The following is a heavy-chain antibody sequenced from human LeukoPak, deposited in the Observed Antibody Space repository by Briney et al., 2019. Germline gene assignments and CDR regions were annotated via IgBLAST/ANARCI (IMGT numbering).Heavy chain of an antibody. V-gene: IGHV1-69*13. CDR2: IIPIFGTA. CDR1: GGTFSSYA. J-gene: IGHJ1*01. D-gene: IGHD5-18*01. Sequence: SVKVSCKASGGTFSSYAISWVRQAPGQGLEWMGGIIPIFGTADYAQKFQGRVTITADESTSTAYMELSSLRSEDTAVYYCARVLVYSPLRAEYFQHWGQGTLVTVSS. CDR3: ARVLVYSPLRAEYFQH.